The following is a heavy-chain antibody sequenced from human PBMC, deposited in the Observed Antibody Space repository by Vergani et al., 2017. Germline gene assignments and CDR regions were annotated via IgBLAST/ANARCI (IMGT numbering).Heavy chain of an antibody. CDR3: TIAKRDEYCSSISCEYHYYYMDV. Sequence: EVQLLESGGGMVQPGGSLRLSCAASGFSFSSYAMSWVRQAPGKGLEWVTVIRGSGGSTYYADSEKGRFIISRDNSKNTLYLQMNSLRADNTAVYYCTIAKRDEYCSSISCEYHYYYMDVWGKGTTVTVSS. J-gene: IGHJ6*03. CDR1: GFSFSSYA. CDR2: IRGSGGST. V-gene: IGHV3-23*01. D-gene: IGHD2-2*01.